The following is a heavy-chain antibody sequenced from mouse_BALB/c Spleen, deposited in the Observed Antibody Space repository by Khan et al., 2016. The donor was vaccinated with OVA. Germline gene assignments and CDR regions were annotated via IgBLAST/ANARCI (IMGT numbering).Heavy chain of an antibody. CDR3: WMHL. Sequence: EVELVESGGGLVQPGGSMKLSCVASGFTFSNYWMNWVRQSPEKGLEWVAEIRLKYDDSVTHYAESVKGTFTIARDDSKSSVYLQMNNLRAEDTGSYYCWMHLWGQGTTLTFSS. CDR1: GFTFSNYW. V-gene: IGHV6-6*02. CDR2: IRLKYDDSVT. J-gene: IGHJ2*01.